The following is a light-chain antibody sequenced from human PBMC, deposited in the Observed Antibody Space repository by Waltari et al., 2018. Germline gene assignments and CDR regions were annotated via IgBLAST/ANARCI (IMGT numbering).Light chain of an antibody. CDR1: STDVGCYNY. CDR2: DVS. J-gene: IGLJ3*02. Sequence: HSALTQPASVSGSPGPSIPISCPGTSTDVGCYNYVPWYQQHPGKAPKLMIYDVSNRPSGVSNRFSGSKSGNTASLTISGLQAEDEADYYCSSYTSSSTLVFGGGTKLTVL. CDR3: SSYTSSSTLV. V-gene: IGLV2-14*03.